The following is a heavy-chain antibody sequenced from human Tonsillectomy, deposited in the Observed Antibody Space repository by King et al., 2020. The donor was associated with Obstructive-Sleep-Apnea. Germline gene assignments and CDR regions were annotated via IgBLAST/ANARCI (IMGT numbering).Heavy chain of an antibody. CDR1: GGSISGDY. CDR3: ARGGWTAVDY. J-gene: IGHJ4*02. D-gene: IGHD3/OR15-3a*01. CDR2: IYDSGST. Sequence: LQLQESGPGLVKPSETLSLTCTVSGGSISGDYWSWIRQPPGKGLEWIGYIYDSGSTKYNPSLQSRVTISVDTSKNQFSLKLRSVTAADTAVYYCARGGWTAVDYWGQGTLVTVSS. V-gene: IGHV4-59*01.